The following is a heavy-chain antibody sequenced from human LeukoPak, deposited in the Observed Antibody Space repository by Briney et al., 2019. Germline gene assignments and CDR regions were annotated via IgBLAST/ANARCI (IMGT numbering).Heavy chain of an antibody. D-gene: IGHD5-24*01. J-gene: IGHJ4*02. V-gene: IGHV3-7*01. Sequence: ETLSLTCTVSGVSIRNYYWSWVRQAPGKGLERVANIKEDGSENYYMDSVKGRFIISRDNVKNSLYLQLNSLGAEDTAVYYCARDRGWQTFDYWGQGSLVTVSS. CDR3: ARDRGWQTFDY. CDR1: GVSIRNYY. CDR2: IKEDGSEN.